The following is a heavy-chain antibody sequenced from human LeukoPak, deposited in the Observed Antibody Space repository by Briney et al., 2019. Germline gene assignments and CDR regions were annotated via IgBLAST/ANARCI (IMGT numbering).Heavy chain of an antibody. Sequence: GESLKISCKGSGYRFINYWIGWARQMPGKGLEWMGITYPADSDTRYSPSFQGQVTISADKSISTAYLQWSSLKASDTAMYYCARLLGVRPNAFDIWGQGTMVTVSS. V-gene: IGHV5-51*01. J-gene: IGHJ3*02. CDR2: TYPADSDT. CDR1: GYRFINYW. D-gene: IGHD6-6*01. CDR3: ARLLGVRPNAFDI.